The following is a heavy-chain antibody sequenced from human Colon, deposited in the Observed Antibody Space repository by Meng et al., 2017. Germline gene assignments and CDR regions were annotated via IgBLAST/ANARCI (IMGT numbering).Heavy chain of an antibody. CDR2: TYYRAKWNH. J-gene: IGHJ4*02. Sequence: QLQESGPGLVKPSQTLAPPCAISGDRVSSKTAVWNWIRQSPSRGREWLGRTYYRAKWNHDYAESLRGRITINPDTSNNQISLQLNSVTPEDTAVYYCTRGLEFYRFEYWGQGTLVTVSS. D-gene: IGHD3-16*02. CDR1: GDRVSSKTAV. CDR3: TRGLEFYRFEY. V-gene: IGHV6-1*01.